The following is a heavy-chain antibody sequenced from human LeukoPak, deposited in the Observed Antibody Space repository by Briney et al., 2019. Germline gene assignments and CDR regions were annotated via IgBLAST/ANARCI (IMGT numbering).Heavy chain of an antibody. V-gene: IGHV3-21*01. Sequence: GGSLRLSCAASGFTSSTYSKNWVRQGPGKGPEWVSSICSSSRSIYYADSVKGRFTISRDNAKNSLYLQMSSLRAEDTAVYYCARERDESFDYWGQGTLVTVSS. CDR3: ARERDESFDY. CDR1: GFTSSTYS. J-gene: IGHJ4*02. CDR2: ICSSSRSI.